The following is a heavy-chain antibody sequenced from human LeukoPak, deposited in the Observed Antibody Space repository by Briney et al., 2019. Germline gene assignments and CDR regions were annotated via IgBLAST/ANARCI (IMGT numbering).Heavy chain of an antibody. D-gene: IGHD3-22*01. CDR3: ARNYYYDSTRLHYFDY. CDR1: GFTFSSYG. J-gene: IGHJ4*01. CDR2: IWYDGSTK. Sequence: GGSLRLSCAASGFTFSSYGMHWVRQAPGKGLEWVAVIWYDGSTKYYVDSVKGRFTISRDNSKNTLYLQMNSLRAEDTAVYYCARNYYYDSTRLHYFDYWGHRTLVSVSS. V-gene: IGHV3-33*01.